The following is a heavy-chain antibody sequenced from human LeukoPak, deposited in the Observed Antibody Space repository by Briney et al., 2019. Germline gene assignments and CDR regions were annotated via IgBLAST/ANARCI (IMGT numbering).Heavy chain of an antibody. CDR3: ARDLRSSSGYYYAY. D-gene: IGHD3-22*01. Sequence: GASVKVSCKASGYTFTCYYMHWVRQAPGQGLEWMGRINPNSGGTNYAQKFQGRVTMTRDTSISTAYMELSRLGSDDTAVYYCARDLRSSSGYYYAYWGQGTLVTVSS. J-gene: IGHJ4*02. CDR1: GYTFTCYY. CDR2: INPNSGGT. V-gene: IGHV1-2*06.